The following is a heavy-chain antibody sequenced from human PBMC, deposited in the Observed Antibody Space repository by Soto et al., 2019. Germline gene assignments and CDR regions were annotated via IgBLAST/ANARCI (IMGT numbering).Heavy chain of an antibody. V-gene: IGHV3-30-3*01. CDR3: ARGGVTMVRGVIKTYYYYGMYV. CDR2: ISYDGSNK. J-gene: IGHJ6*02. CDR1: GFTFSSYA. Sequence: PGGSLRLSCAASGFTFSSYAMHWFRQAPGKGLEWVAVISYDGSNKYYADSVKGRFTISRDNSKNTLYLQMNSLRAEDTAVYYCARGGVTMVRGVIKTYYYYGMYVWGQGTTVTVSS. D-gene: IGHD3-10*01.